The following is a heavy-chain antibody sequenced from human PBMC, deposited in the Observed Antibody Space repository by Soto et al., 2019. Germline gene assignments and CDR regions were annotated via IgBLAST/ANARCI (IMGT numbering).Heavy chain of an antibody. D-gene: IGHD5-12*01. CDR2: ISGNGGST. J-gene: IGHJ4*02. V-gene: IGHV3-23*01. Sequence: GSLRLSCAASGFTFSSYAMSWVRQSPGKGLEWVSAISGNGGSTYYAGSVRGRFTISRDNSKNTLYLQMNSLRAEDTAVYYCAKGLYSVYGPFDYWGQGTLVTVS. CDR3: AKGLYSVYGPFDY. CDR1: GFTFSSYA.